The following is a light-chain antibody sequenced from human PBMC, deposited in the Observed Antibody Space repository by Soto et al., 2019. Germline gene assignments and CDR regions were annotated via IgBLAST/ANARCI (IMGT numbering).Light chain of an antibody. Sequence: IALSQSPATLSLSPRERATLSCRASQSVSSYLAWYQQKPGQAPRLLIYDASNRATGIPARFSGSGSGTDFTLTINSLEPEDFAVYYCQQRSNWPPSITFGQGTRLEIK. CDR3: QQRSNWPPSIT. J-gene: IGKJ5*01. V-gene: IGKV3-11*01. CDR1: QSVSSY. CDR2: DAS.